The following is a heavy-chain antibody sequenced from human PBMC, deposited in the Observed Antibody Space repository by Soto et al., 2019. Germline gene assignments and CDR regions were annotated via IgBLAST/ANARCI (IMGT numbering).Heavy chain of an antibody. CDR2: ISTSGSTM. J-gene: IGHJ5*02. CDR1: GFTFSNFA. D-gene: IGHD6-19*01. Sequence: EVHLVESGGGLVQPGGSLRLSCAASGFTFSNFAMNWVRQAAGKGLEWVSYISTSGSTMYYADSVKGRFTISRDNVKNSVYLQMNSPRAEDTAVYYCARDVAGIFFSTQYQWFDPWGQGTLVTVSS. CDR3: ARDVAGIFFSTQYQWFDP. V-gene: IGHV3-48*01.